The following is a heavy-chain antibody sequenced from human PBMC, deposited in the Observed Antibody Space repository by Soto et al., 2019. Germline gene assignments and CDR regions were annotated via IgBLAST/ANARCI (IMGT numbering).Heavy chain of an antibody. CDR2: IYNSGST. V-gene: IGHV4-4*09. D-gene: IGHD2-15*01. CDR1: GGSIISNY. J-gene: IGHJ3*02. CDR3: ARLTGYCSGGSCLRDVFDI. Sequence: SETLSLTCTVSGGSIISNYWTWIRQPPGKGLEWIGYIYNSGSTNYNPSLKSRVTISVDSSKRQFSLKLSSVTAADTAVYYCARLTGYCSGGSCLRDVFDIWGQGTMVTVSS.